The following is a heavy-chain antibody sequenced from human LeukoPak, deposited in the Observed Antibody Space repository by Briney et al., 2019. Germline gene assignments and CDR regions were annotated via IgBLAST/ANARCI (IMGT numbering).Heavy chain of an antibody. J-gene: IGHJ4*02. CDR1: EFTFSSYW. Sequence: GGSLRLAWAASEFTFSSYWISWVRQAPGNWLEWLANIKRDGSEAYYVDSVKGRFTISRDNAKNSLYLQMDNLRVEDTAVYFCARFAIEPTMRAVDYWGQGTLVTVSS. V-gene: IGHV3-7*04. CDR2: IKRDGSEA. CDR3: ARFAIEPTMRAVDY. D-gene: IGHD5-12*01.